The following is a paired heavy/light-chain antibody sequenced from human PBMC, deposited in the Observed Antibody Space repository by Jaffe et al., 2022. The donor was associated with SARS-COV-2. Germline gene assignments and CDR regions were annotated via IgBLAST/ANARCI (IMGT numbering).Heavy chain of an antibody. J-gene: IGHJ6*02. D-gene: IGHD6-19*01. CDR2: IKSKTDGGTT. CDR1: GFTFSNAW. Sequence: EVQLVESGGGLVKPGGSLRLSCAASGFTFSNAWMSWVRQAPGKGLEWVGRIKSKTDGGTTDYAAPVKGRFTISRDDSKNTLYLQMNSLKTEDTAVYYCTTTDIAVAGTFYYYYGMDVWGQGTTVTVSS. V-gene: IGHV3-15*01. CDR3: TTTDIAVAGTFYYYYGMDV.
Light chain of an antibody. CDR2: AAS. Sequence: DIQMTQSPSSLSASVGDRVTITCRASQSISSYLNWYQQKPGKAPKLLIYAASSLQSGVPSRFSGSGSGTDFTLTISSLQPEDFATYYCQQSYSTLTWTFGQGTKVEIK. CDR1: QSISSY. CDR3: QQSYSTLTWT. V-gene: IGKV1-39*01. J-gene: IGKJ1*01.